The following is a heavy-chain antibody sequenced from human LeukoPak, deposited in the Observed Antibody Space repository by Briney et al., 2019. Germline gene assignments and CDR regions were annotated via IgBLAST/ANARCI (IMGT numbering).Heavy chain of an antibody. CDR3: AKGGGEADY. V-gene: IGHV3-7*01. Sequence: GGSLRLSCAASGFTFSSHWMSWVRQAPGKGLEWVANIKQDGSEKYYVDSVKGRFTISRDNAKNSLYLQMNSLRAEDTAVYYCAKGGGEADYWGQGTLVTVSS. CDR1: GFTFSSHW. D-gene: IGHD3-10*01. J-gene: IGHJ4*02. CDR2: IKQDGSEK.